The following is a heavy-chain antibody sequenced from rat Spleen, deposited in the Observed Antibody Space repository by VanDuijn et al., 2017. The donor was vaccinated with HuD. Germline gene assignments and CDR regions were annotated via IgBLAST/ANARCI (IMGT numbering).Heavy chain of an antibody. D-gene: IGHD1-2*01. CDR2: IRGDGTT. J-gene: IGHJ2*01. CDR1: GFSLITNS. V-gene: IGHV2-1*01. CDR3: ARVGYSSYIRYFDY. Sequence: QVQLKESGPGLVQPSQTLSLTCTVSGFSLITNSVHWVRQPPGKGLERMGGIRGDGTTDYNSAPSSRLSISRDTSKSQVFLKMNSLQTEDTATYYCARVGYSSYIRYFDYWGQGVMVTVSS.